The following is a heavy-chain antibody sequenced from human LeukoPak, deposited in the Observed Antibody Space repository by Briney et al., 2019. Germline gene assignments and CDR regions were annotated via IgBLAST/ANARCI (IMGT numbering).Heavy chain of an antibody. CDR1: GFSFSTFA. J-gene: IGHJ4*02. D-gene: IGHD3-16*01. CDR3: AQDPRRDYESDY. Sequence: PGGSLRLSCAASGFSFSTFAITWVRQAPGKGLEWVSTISSGDNTYYPDSVKGRFTISRDSSKNTLYLQMNRLRAEDTAVYYCAQDPRRDYESDYWGQGNLVTVSS. V-gene: IGHV3-23*01. CDR2: ISSGDNT.